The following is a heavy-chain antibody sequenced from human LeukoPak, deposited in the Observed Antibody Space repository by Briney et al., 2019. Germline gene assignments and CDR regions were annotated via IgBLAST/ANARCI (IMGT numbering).Heavy chain of an antibody. Sequence: GASVKVSCKASGVTLITHIISWVRQAPGQGLEWMGRIIPMLSITNYAQKFQGRVTITADKSTNTAYMELTSLTSEDTAVYYCAISTGTTAVGDYWGQGTLVTVSS. CDR2: IIPMLSIT. CDR1: GVTLITHI. J-gene: IGHJ4*02. D-gene: IGHD1-1*01. V-gene: IGHV1-69*02. CDR3: AISTGTTAVGDY.